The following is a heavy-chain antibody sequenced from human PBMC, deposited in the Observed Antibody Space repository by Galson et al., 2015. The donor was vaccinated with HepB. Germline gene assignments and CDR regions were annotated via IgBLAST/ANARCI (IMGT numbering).Heavy chain of an antibody. CDR2: IWYDGSNK. CDR3: ARDGGWELMYYFDY. J-gene: IGHJ4*02. D-gene: IGHD1-26*01. V-gene: IGHV3-33*01. Sequence: SLRLSCAASGFTFSSYGMHWVRQAPGKGLEWVAVIWYDGSNKYYADSVKGRFTISRDNSKNTLYLQMNSLRAEDTAVYYCARDGGWELMYYFDYWGQGTLVTVSS. CDR1: GFTFSSYG.